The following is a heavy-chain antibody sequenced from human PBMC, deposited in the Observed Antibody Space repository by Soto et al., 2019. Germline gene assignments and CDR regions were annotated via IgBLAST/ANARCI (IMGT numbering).Heavy chain of an antibody. D-gene: IGHD4-17*01. CDR3: ARDNYGDTYYFDY. CDR1: GGSISSGAYY. V-gene: IGHV4-30-4*01. J-gene: IGHJ4*02. Sequence: QVQLQESGPGLVKPSQTLSLTCTVSGGSISSGAYYWSWVRQPPGKGLEWMGYIYYSGSTYYNPSLKSRVTISVDTSKNQFSLKLSSVTATDTAVYYCARDNYGDTYYFDYWGQGTLVTVSS. CDR2: IYYSGST.